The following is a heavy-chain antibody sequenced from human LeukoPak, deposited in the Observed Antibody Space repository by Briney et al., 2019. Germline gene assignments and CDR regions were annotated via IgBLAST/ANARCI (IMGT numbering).Heavy chain of an antibody. J-gene: IGHJ6*02. Sequence: SETLSLTCAVYGGSFSGYYWSWIRQPPGKGLEWIGEINHSGSTNYNPSLKSRVTISVDTSKDQFSLKLSSVTAADTAVYYCARAPGIAVAVRYYYYGMDVWGQGTTVTVSS. CDR3: ARAPGIAVAVRYYYYGMDV. CDR1: GGSFSGYY. V-gene: IGHV4-34*01. CDR2: INHSGST. D-gene: IGHD6-19*01.